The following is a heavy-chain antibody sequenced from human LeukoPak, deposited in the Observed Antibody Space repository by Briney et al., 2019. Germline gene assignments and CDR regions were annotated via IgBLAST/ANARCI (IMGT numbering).Heavy chain of an antibody. J-gene: IGHJ3*02. D-gene: IGHD2-21*02. CDR3: ARAKGDSLDI. CDR2: ISGSGIST. V-gene: IGHV3-23*01. CDR1: GFSFSSYW. Sequence: GGSLRLSCAASGFSFSSYWMSWVRQAPGKGLEWVSSISGSGISTYYADSVKGRFTISRDNSRNTLFLQMNSLRAEDTAVYYCARAKGDSLDIWGQGTMVTVSS.